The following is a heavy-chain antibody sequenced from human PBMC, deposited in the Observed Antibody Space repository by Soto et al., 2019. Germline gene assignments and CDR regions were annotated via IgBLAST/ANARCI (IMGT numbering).Heavy chain of an antibody. J-gene: IGHJ4*02. V-gene: IGHV1-69*13. CDR3: ARDHWDYDSSAYQLRF. CDR2: FLPLFGTT. Sequence: SVKVSCKASGVTFNNSAFSWVRQAPGQGLEWMGGFLPLFGTTNHAQKFQGRLSITADESTSTAYMHLCSLRSEDTAIYYCARDHWDYDSSAYQLRFWGQGTLVTVSS. CDR1: GVTFNNSA. D-gene: IGHD3-22*01.